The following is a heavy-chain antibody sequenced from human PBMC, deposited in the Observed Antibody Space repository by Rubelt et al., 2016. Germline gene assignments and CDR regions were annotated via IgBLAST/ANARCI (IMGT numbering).Heavy chain of an antibody. J-gene: IGHJ4*02. CDR3: VRDGVLPLSFDY. D-gene: IGHD2/OR15-2a*01. CDR1: GFTFTDFW. Sequence: GESGGGLVQPGGSLRLSCAASGFTFTDFWMHWVRQPPGKGLEWLSRINTDGSSSNYTDSVKGRFTISRDNAKNTVHLQMHSLRAEDTAVYYCVRDGVLPLSFDYWGQGTLVTVSS. CDR2: INTDGSSS. V-gene: IGHV3-74*01.